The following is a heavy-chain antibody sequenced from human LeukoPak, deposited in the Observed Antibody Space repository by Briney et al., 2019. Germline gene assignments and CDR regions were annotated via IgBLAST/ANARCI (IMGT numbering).Heavy chain of an antibody. D-gene: IGHD6-6*01. CDR1: GVSISSDIYY. CDR3: ARSKGSSSGLGFDY. CDR2: IYTSGST. V-gene: IGHV4-61*02. Sequence: PSQTLSLTCTVSGVSISSDIYYWSWIRQPAGKGLEWIGRIYTSGSTNYNPSLKSRVTISVDTSKNQFSLKLSSVTAADTAVYYCARSKGSSSGLGFDYWGQGTLVTVSS. J-gene: IGHJ4*02.